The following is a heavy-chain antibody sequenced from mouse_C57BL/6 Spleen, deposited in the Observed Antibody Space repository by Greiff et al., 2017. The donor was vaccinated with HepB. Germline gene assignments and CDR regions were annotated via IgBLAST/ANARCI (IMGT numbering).Heavy chain of an antibody. CDR3: AREGLRTWFAY. Sequence: EVKLVESGGGLVKPGGSLKLSCAASGFTFSDYGMHWVRQAPEKGLEWVAYISSGSSTIYYADTVKGRFTISRDNAKNTLFLQMTSLRSEDTAMYYCAREGLRTWFAYWGQGTLVTVSA. J-gene: IGHJ3*01. D-gene: IGHD3-3*01. CDR1: GFTFSDYG. CDR2: ISSGSSTI. V-gene: IGHV5-17*01.